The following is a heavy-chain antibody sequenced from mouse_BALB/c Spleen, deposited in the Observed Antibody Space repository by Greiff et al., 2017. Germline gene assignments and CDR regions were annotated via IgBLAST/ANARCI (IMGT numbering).Heavy chain of an antibody. CDR1: GFTFSSYG. Sequence: DVQLVESGGDLVKPGGSLKLSCAASGFTFSSYGMSWVRQTPDKRLEWVATISSGGSYTYYPDSVKGRFTISRDNAKNTLYLQMSSLKSEDTAMYYCARGDGLRLAYWGQGTLVTVSA. V-gene: IGHV5-6*01. J-gene: IGHJ3*01. CDR3: ARGDGLRLAY. D-gene: IGHD2-3*01. CDR2: ISSGGSYT.